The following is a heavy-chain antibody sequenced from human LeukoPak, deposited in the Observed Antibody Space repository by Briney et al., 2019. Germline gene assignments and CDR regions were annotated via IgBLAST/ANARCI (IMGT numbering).Heavy chain of an antibody. J-gene: IGHJ3*02. D-gene: IGHD1-26*01. CDR3: ARHAGVATTNAAFDI. CDR1: GASISSYY. V-gene: IGHV4-59*08. CDR2: IYYSGST. Sequence: PAETVPLTCTVSGASISSYYWSWIRQPPGKGLEWIGYIYYSGSTNDNPSLKSRVTISVDTSKNQFSLKLSSVTAADTAVYYCARHAGVATTNAAFDIWGQGPMLPVSS.